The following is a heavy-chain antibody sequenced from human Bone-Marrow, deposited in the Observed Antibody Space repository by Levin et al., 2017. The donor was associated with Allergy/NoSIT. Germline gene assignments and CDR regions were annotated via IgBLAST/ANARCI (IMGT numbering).Heavy chain of an antibody. CDR2: ISYDGGNE. CDR1: GFTFSSYS. J-gene: IGHJ4*02. Sequence: GGSLRLSCTASGFTFSSYSLHWVRQAPGKGLEWVALISYDGGNENYADSVKGRFTISRDNYKNTLYLQMNSLRPEDTAVYFCATGDLVLAVYPDYWGQGTLVTVAS. D-gene: IGHD2-8*02. V-gene: IGHV3-30-3*01. CDR3: ATGDLVLAVYPDY.